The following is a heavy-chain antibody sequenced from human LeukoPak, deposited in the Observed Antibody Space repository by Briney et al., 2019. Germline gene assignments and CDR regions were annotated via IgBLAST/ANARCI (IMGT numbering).Heavy chain of an antibody. V-gene: IGHV4-59*08. D-gene: IGHD3-9*01. Sequence: SETLSLTRTVSGGSISSYYWSWIRQPPGKGLEWIGYIYYSGSTNYNPSLKSRVTISVDTSKNQFSLKLSSVTAADTAVYYCARHIFSGGWFDPWGQGTLVTVSS. CDR1: GGSISSYY. J-gene: IGHJ5*02. CDR2: IYYSGST. CDR3: ARHIFSGGWFDP.